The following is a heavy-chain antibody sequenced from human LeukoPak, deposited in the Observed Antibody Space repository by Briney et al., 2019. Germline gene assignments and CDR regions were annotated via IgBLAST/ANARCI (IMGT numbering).Heavy chain of an antibody. J-gene: IGHJ6*03. CDR3: AKEPYDSSGYSYYYMDV. D-gene: IGHD3-22*01. V-gene: IGHV3-33*06. CDR1: GFTFSSYG. CDR2: IWYDGSNE. Sequence: GGSLRLSCAASGFTFSSYGMHWVRQAPGKGLEWVAVIWYDGSNEYYADSVKGRFTISRDNSKNTLYLQMNSLRAEDTAVYYCAKEPYDSSGYSYYYMDVWGKGTTVTVSS.